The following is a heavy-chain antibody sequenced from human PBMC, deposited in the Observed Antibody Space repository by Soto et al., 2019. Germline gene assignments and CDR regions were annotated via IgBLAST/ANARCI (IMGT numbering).Heavy chain of an antibody. J-gene: IGHJ4*02. CDR2: INHSGST. D-gene: IGHD6-13*01. V-gene: IGHV4-34*01. CDR1: GGSFSGYY. CDR3: ARYEVADYYFDY. Sequence: QVQLQQWGAGLLKPSETLSLTCAVYGGSFSGYYWSWIRQPPGKGLEWIGEINHSGSTNYNPSLKSRVTISVDTSKNQFSLKLSSVTAADKAVYYCARYEVADYYFDYWGQGTLVTVSS.